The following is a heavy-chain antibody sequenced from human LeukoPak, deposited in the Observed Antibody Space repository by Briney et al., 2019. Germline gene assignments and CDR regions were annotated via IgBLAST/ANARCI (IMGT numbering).Heavy chain of an antibody. J-gene: IGHJ4*02. CDR1: GGSFSGYY. CDR2: INHSGST. V-gene: IGHV4-34*01. D-gene: IGHD6-19*01. CDR3: ARGLNSSGSIFDY. Sequence: PSETQSLTCAVYGGSFSGYYWSWIRQPPGKGLEWIGEINHSGSTNYNPSLKSRVTISVDTSKNQFSLKLSSVTAADTAVYYCARGLNSSGSIFDYWGQGTLVTVSS.